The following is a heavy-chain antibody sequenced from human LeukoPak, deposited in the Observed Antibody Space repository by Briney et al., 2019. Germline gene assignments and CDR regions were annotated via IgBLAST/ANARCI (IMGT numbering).Heavy chain of an antibody. J-gene: IGHJ4*02. CDR3: AKDLKYGVIGYYFDY. CDR2: ISYDGSNK. D-gene: IGHD3-22*01. CDR1: GFTFSSYA. V-gene: IGHV3-30-3*01. Sequence: GRSLRLSCAASGFTFSSYAMHWVRQAPGKGLEWVAVISYDGSNKYYADSVKGRFTISRDNSKNTLYLQMNSLRAEDTAVYYCAKDLKYGVIGYYFDYWGQGTLVTVSS.